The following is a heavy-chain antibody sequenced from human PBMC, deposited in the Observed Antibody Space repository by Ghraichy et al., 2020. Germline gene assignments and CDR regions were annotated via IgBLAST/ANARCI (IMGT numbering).Heavy chain of an antibody. CDR3: ARGLGRYSSGSFDP. CDR1: GFTFSSYW. Sequence: GGSLRLSCAASGFTFSSYWMSWVRQAPGKGLEWVANIKQDGSEKYYVDSVKGRFTISRDNAKNSLYLQMNSLRAEDTAVYYCARGLGRYSSGSFDPWGQGTLVTVSS. CDR2: IKQDGSEK. D-gene: IGHD6-19*01. J-gene: IGHJ5*02. V-gene: IGHV3-7*03.